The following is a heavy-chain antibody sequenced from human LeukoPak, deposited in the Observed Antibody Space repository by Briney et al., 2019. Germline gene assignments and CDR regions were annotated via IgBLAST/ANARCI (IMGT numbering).Heavy chain of an antibody. CDR1: GFTFSSYA. V-gene: IGHV3-23*01. J-gene: IGHJ4*02. CDR3: AKDSSGDYDFWSGYSPFDY. Sequence: GGSLRLSCAASGFTFSSYAMSWVRQAPGKGLEWVSAISGGGGSTYYADSVKGRFTISRDNSKNTLYLQMNSLRAEDTAVYYCAKDSSGDYDFWSGYSPFDYWGQGTLVTVSS. D-gene: IGHD3-3*01. CDR2: ISGGGGST.